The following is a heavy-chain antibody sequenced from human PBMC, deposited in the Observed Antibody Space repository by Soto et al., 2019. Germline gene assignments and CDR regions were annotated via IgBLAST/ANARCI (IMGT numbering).Heavy chain of an antibody. Sequence: TASGFTFSSYAMSWVRQAPGKGLEWVSAISGSGGSTYYADSVKGRFTISRDNSKNTLYLQMNSLRAEDTAVYYCEKGARARVPPPFDYWGQGTLFTVS. D-gene: IGHD3-10*01. V-gene: IGHV3-23*01. CDR3: EKGARARVPPPFDY. CDR2: ISGSGGST. J-gene: IGHJ4*02. CDR1: GFTFSSYA.